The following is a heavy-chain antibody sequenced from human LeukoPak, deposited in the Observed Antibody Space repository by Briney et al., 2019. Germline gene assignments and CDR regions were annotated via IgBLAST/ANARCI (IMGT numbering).Heavy chain of an antibody. J-gene: IGHJ4*02. V-gene: IGHV3-23*01. CDR2: ISGGGGNT. CDR3: AKNSRWQAYYFDY. D-gene: IGHD4-23*01. Sequence: PGASLRLSCAASGFTFSGYAMSWVRQAPGKGLEWVSSISGGGGNTYYADSVKGRFTISRDNSKNTLYLQMNSLRAEDTAVYYCAKNSRWQAYYFDYWGQGTLVTVSS. CDR1: GFTFSGYA.